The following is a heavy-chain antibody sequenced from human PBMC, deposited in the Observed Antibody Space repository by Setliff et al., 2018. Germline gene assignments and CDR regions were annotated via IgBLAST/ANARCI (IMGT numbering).Heavy chain of an antibody. CDR1: RFTFSNYA. Sequence: GGSLRLSCAASRFTFSNYAMSWVRQAPGKGLEWVSAISASGRTTYYADSVKGRFTISRDNSKNTLYLQMNSLRAEDTAVYYCAKDREAWVYYYGMDVWGQGTTVTVFS. CDR3: AKDREAWVYYYGMDV. V-gene: IGHV3-23*01. J-gene: IGHJ6*02. CDR2: ISASGRTT. D-gene: IGHD7-27*01.